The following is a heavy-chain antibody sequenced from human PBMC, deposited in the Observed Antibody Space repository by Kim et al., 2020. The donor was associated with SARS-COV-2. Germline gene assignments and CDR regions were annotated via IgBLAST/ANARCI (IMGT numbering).Heavy chain of an antibody. CDR1: GGSISSNNW. D-gene: IGHD6-6*01. CDR2: IYHSGST. CDR3: ARSPGDSSSFCFDP. Sequence: PETLSLTCGVSGGSISSNNWWSWVRQPPGKGLEWIGEIYHSGSTNYNPSLKSRVTISVDKSKHQFSLNLNSVTAADTAVYYCARSPGDSSSFCFDPWGQGTLVTVSS. V-gene: IGHV4-4*03. J-gene: IGHJ5*02.